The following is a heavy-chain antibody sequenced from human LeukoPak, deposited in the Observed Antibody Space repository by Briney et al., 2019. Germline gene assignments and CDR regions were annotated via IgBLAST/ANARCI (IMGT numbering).Heavy chain of an antibody. D-gene: IGHD6-19*01. CDR3: AKGGSSWIFDY. Sequence: GGSLRLSCVASGFSIGPFWMTWVRQAPGKGLEWVAVISYDGSNKYYADSVKGRFTISRDNSKNTLYLQMNSLRAEDTAVYYCAKGGSSWIFDYWGQGTLVTVSS. CDR1: GFSIGPFW. CDR2: ISYDGSNK. V-gene: IGHV3-30*18. J-gene: IGHJ4*02.